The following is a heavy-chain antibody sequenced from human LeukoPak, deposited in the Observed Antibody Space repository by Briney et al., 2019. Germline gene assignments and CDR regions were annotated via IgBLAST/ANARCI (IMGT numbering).Heavy chain of an antibody. J-gene: IGHJ5*02. V-gene: IGHV1-8*03. CDR1: GYTFTSYD. CDR2: MNPNSGNT. Sequence: ASVKVSCKASGYTFTSYDINWVRQATGQGLEWMGWMNPNSGNTGYAQKFQGRVTITRNTSISTAYMELSSLRSEDTAVYYCALTDYDFWSGYINHPFWFDPWGQGTLVTVSS. D-gene: IGHD3-3*01. CDR3: ALTDYDFWSGYINHPFWFDP.